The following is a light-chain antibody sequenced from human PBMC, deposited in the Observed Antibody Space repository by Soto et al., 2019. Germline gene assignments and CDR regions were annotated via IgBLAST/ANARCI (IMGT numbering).Light chain of an antibody. J-gene: IGLJ2*01. CDR1: SFNIGAGYD. CDR2: GNN. Sequence: QLVLTQPPSVSGAPGQRVTISCTGSSFNIGAGYDVHWYQQLPGTAPKLLIYGNNNRPSGVPDRFSGSKSGTSASLAITGLQAEDEADYYCQSYDSSLSDPYVVFGGGTKLTVL. CDR3: QSYDSSLSDPYVV. V-gene: IGLV1-40*01.